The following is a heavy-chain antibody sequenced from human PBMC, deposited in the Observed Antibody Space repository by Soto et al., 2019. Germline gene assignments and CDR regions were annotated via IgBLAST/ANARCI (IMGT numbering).Heavy chain of an antibody. CDR1: GFIFTTSD. D-gene: IGHD2-21*02. V-gene: IGHV3-23*04. CDR2: ITITGDTT. J-gene: IGHJ4*02. CDR3: AKGGGGDHGY. Sequence: EVQLVESEGGLVQPGGSLRLSCEASGFIFTTSDMSWVRQAPGKGLEWISSITITGDTTHDADSVKGRFTISRDNSRNTVVLQMNRLGVGDTAVYSWAKGGGGDHGYWGQGTLVAVSS.